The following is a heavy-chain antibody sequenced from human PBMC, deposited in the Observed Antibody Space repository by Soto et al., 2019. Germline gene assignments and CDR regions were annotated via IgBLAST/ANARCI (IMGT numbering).Heavy chain of an antibody. J-gene: IGHJ5*02. CDR3: ARSGVTGIVIPSHWFDP. CDR1: GDSIGGVGY. Sequence: KTSETLSLTCTVSGDSIGGVGYWSWIRQLAGRGLEWIGCISSSGSTYYNPALNNRISLSLDTSQNQFSLKLLSVTAADTAIYYCARSGVTGIVIPSHWFDPWGQGPMITFSS. D-gene: IGHD2-21*02. CDR2: ISSSGST. V-gene: IGHV4-31*03.